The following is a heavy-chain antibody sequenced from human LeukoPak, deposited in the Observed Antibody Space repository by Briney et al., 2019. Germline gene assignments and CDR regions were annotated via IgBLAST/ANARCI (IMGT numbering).Heavy chain of an antibody. CDR2: IWYDGSNE. CDR1: GFTFSSYW. CDR3: VRGSPLGATTNWLDP. J-gene: IGHJ5*02. D-gene: IGHD1-26*01. V-gene: IGHV3-33*08. Sequence: GGSLRLSCAASGFTFSSYWMSWVRQAPGKGLEWVAIIWYDGSNENYADSVKGRFTISRGNSKNTLYLQMNSLRAEDTAMYYCVRGSPLGATTNWLDPWGQGTLVTVSS.